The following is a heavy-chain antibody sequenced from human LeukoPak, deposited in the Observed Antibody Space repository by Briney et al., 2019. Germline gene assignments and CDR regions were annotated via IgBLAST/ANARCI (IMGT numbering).Heavy chain of an antibody. Sequence: GESLQISCKGSGYRFTSYWIGWVRQMPGKGLEWMGIIYPGDSDTRYSPSFQGQVTISADKSISTAYLQWSSLKASDTAMYYCARHPPNPYYYDSSGPYYFVYWGQGTLVTVSS. CDR3: ARHPPNPYYYDSSGPYYFVY. V-gene: IGHV5-51*01. J-gene: IGHJ4*02. CDR2: IYPGDSDT. CDR1: GYRFTSYW. D-gene: IGHD3-22*01.